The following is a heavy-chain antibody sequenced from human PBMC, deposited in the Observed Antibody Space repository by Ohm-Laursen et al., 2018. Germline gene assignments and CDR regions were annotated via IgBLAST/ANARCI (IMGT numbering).Heavy chain of an antibody. D-gene: IGHD1-26*01. CDR2: ISWNSGSI. CDR1: GFTFDDYA. CDR3: APMSGGNYYEAFGY. J-gene: IGHJ4*02. V-gene: IGHV3-9*01. Sequence: SLRLSCAASGFTFDDYAMHWVRQAPGKGLEWVSGISWNSGSIGYADSVKGRFTISRDNAKNSLYLQMNSLRAEDTAVYYCAPMSGGNYYEAFGYWGQGTLVTVSS.